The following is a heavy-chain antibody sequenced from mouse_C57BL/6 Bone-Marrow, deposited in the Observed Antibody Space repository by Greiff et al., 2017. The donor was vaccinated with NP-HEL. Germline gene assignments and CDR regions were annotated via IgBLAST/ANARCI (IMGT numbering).Heavy chain of an antibody. Sequence: VQLQQSGAELARPGASVKLSCTASGYTFTSYGISWVKQRTGQGLEWIGEIYPRSGNTYYNEKFQGKATLTADTSSSTAYMELRSLTSEDSAVYFCARRVYGSSFYLDYWDRGTALTVTS. CDR2: IYPRSGNT. J-gene: IGHJ2*01. V-gene: IGHV1-81*01. CDR3: ARRVYGSSFYLDY. D-gene: IGHD1-1*01. CDR1: GYTFTSYG.